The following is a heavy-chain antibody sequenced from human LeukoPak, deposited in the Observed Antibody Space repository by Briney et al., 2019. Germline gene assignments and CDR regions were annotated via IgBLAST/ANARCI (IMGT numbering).Heavy chain of an antibody. J-gene: IGHJ4*02. V-gene: IGHV3-53*01. CDR3: TGNYYGSGSYADFDY. CDR2: SYSGGSS. Sequence: GGSLRLSCAASGFTVSSNYMSWVRQAPGKGLEWVSVSYSGGSSYYADSVKGRFTISRDNSKNTLYLQMNTLRAEDTAVYYCTGNYYGSGSYADFDYWGQGTLVTVSS. CDR1: GFTVSSNY. D-gene: IGHD3-10*01.